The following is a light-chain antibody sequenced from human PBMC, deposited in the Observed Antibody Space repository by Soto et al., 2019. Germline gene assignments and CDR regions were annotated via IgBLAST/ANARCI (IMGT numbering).Light chain of an antibody. CDR1: QSISSY. CDR2: AAS. J-gene: IGKJ1*01. Sequence: DIQMTQSPSSLSASVGDRVTITCRARQSISSYLNWYQQKPGKAPKLLIYAASSLQSGVPSRFSGSGSRTDFTLSISSLQPEDFATYYWQQSYSTLTWTFGQGTKVEIK. CDR3: QQSYSTLTWT. V-gene: IGKV1-39*01.